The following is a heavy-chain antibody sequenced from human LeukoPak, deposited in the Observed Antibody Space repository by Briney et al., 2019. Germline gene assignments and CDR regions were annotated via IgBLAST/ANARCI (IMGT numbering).Heavy chain of an antibody. V-gene: IGHV4-4*07. CDR1: GGSISSYY. CDR2: IYSSGST. CDR3: ARLIAAAGRGDWFDP. D-gene: IGHD6-13*01. J-gene: IGHJ5*02. Sequence: SETLSLTCTVSGGSISSYYWSWIRQPAGKGLEWIGRIYSSGSTNYNPSLKSRVTMSVDTSKNQFSLKLSSVTAADTAVYYCARLIAAAGRGDWFDPWGQGTLVTVSS.